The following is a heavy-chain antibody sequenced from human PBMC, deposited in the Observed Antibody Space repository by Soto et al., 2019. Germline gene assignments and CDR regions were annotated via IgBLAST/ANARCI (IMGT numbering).Heavy chain of an antibody. Sequence: PSETLSLTCTVSGRSISRSYWSWIRQRPGKGLEWIGYIYYSGSTNYNPSLKSRVTISVDTSKNQFSLKLSSVTAADTAVYYCARVWGGAFDIWGQGTMDTV. J-gene: IGHJ3*02. CDR2: IYYSGST. V-gene: IGHV4-59*01. D-gene: IGHD3-10*01. CDR1: GRSISRSY. CDR3: ARVWGGAFDI.